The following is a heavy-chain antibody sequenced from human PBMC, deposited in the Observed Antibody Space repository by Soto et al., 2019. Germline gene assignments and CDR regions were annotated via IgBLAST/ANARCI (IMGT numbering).Heavy chain of an antibody. CDR2: ISASGGST. Sequence: EVQLLESGGGLEQPGGSLRLSCADSGFTFDSFAMTWVRQAPGKGLEWVSAISASGGSTFYADSVKGRFTISRDSSKNTLYLQMISLSAEDTAVYYCGRGAVMPDSWGKGTLVRVSA. J-gene: IGHJ4*02. CDR3: GRGAVMPDS. CDR1: GFTFDSFA. D-gene: IGHD3-16*01. V-gene: IGHV3-23*01.